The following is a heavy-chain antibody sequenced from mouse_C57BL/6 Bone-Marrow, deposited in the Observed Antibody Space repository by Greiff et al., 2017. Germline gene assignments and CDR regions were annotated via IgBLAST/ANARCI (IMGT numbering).Heavy chain of an antibody. CDR3: ARGSSYWYFDV. Sequence: VKLVESGAELVKPGASVKMSCKASGYTFTTYPIEWMKQNHGKSLEWIGNFHPYNDDTKYNEKFKGKATLTVEKSSSTVYLELSRLTSDDSAVYYCARGSSYWYFDVWGTGTTVTVSS. J-gene: IGHJ1*03. CDR1: GYTFTTYP. D-gene: IGHD1-1*01. V-gene: IGHV1-47*01. CDR2: FHPYNDDT.